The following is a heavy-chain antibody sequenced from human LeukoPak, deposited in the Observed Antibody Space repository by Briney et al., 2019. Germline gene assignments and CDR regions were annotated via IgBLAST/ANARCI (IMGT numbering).Heavy chain of an antibody. CDR1: GFTFRNYW. D-gene: IGHD1-26*01. Sequence: GGSLRLSCEASGFTFRNYWMSWVRQAPGKGLEWVANIKQDGSEKYYVDSVKGRFTISRDDTKNSVYLQMNNLRAEDTAVYYCARDGIDYWGQGTPVTVSS. CDR3: ARDGIDY. V-gene: IGHV3-7*04. J-gene: IGHJ4*02. CDR2: IKQDGSEK.